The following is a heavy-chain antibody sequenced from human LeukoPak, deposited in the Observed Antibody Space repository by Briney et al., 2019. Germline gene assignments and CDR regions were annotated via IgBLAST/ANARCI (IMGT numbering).Heavy chain of an antibody. Sequence: PSETLSLTCTVSGGSISIGSYYWHWIRQPAGKGLEWIGRIYASGSTNYNPSLKSRFTMSVDTSKNQFSLKLNSVTAADTAVYYCARGRSGSHLGDYWGQGTLVTVSS. D-gene: IGHD1-26*01. CDR2: IYASGST. CDR3: ARGRSGSHLGDY. CDR1: GGSISIGSYY. J-gene: IGHJ4*02. V-gene: IGHV4-61*02.